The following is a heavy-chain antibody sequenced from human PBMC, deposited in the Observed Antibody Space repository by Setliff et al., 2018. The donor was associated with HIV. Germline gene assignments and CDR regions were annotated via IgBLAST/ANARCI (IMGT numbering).Heavy chain of an antibody. CDR2: INPSSGST. V-gene: IGHV1-46*01. D-gene: IGHD3-9*01. J-gene: IGHJ4*02. Sequence: ASVKVSCKASGYTFTSYYMHWVRQAPGQGLEWMGIINPSSGSTTYAQKFQGRVTMTRDMSTSTVHMDLSSLRPEDTAVYYCARDVDVYDILTGYHFDYWGQGTLVTVSS. CDR1: GYTFTSYY. CDR3: ARDVDVYDILTGYHFDY.